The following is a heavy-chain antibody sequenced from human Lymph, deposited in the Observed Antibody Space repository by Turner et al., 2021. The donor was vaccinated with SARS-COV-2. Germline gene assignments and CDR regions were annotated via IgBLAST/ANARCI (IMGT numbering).Heavy chain of an antibody. D-gene: IGHD4-17*01. CDR3: ARDRTSYGDYWAGYYYGMDV. J-gene: IGHJ6*02. Sequence: QVQLQESGPGLVKPSETRSLTCTVTGGSISSYFWSWIREPPGKGLEWIAYIYCSGSTNSNPSLKSRVTITVDTSKNQFSLRLSSVTAADTAVYYCARDRTSYGDYWAGYYYGMDVWGQGTTVTVSS. CDR1: GGSISSYF. CDR2: IYCSGST. V-gene: IGHV4-59*13.